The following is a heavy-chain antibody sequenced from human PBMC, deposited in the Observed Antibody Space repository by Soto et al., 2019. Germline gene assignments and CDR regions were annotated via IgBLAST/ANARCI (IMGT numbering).Heavy chain of an antibody. CDR1: GGSISSTNW. Sequence: QVQLQESGPGLVKPSGTLSLSCGVSGGSISSTNWWSWVRRPPGKGLEWIGEIYHSGSTNYNPSRRSRVTISVDKSKNQCSLNLRSVTAADTAVYYCASRSYDGMDVWGQGTTVTVSS. V-gene: IGHV4-4*02. CDR3: ASRSYDGMDV. J-gene: IGHJ6*02. CDR2: IYHSGST.